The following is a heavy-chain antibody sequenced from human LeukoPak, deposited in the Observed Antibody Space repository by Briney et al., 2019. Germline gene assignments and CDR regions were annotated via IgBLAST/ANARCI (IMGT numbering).Heavy chain of an antibody. CDR1: GGSISSYY. CDR2: IYYSGST. V-gene: IGHV4-59*01. Sequence: SETLSLTCTVSGGSISSYYWSWIRQPPGKGLEWIGYIYYSGSTNYNPSLKSRVTISVDTSKNQFSLKLSSVTAADTAVYYCARGNYYDSSGQGADYWGQGTLVTVSS. D-gene: IGHD3-22*01. CDR3: ARGNYYDSSGQGADY. J-gene: IGHJ4*02.